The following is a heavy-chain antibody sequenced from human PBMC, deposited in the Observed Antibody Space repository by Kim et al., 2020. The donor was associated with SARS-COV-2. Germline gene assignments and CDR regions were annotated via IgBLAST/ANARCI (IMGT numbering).Heavy chain of an antibody. D-gene: IGHD6-19*01. CDR2: IKSKTDGGTT. J-gene: IGHJ3*02. CDR1: GFTFSNAW. Sequence: GGSLRLSCAASGFTFSNAWMSWVRQAPGKGLEWVGRIKSKTDGGTTDYAAPVKGRFTISRDDSKNTLYLQMNSLKTEDTAVYYCTTETQWLAAFDIWGQGTMVTVSS. V-gene: IGHV3-15*01. CDR3: TTETQWLAAFDI.